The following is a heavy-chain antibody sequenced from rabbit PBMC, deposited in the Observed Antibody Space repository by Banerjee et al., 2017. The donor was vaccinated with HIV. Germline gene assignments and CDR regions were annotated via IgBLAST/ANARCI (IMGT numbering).Heavy chain of an antibody. D-gene: IGHD4-1*01. J-gene: IGHJ4*01. CDR2: IYTGTSGST. CDR3: ASDGNGWGGDNL. Sequence: QEQLEESGGDLVKPGASLTLTCTASGFDLSSYYYICWVRQAPEKGLELIACIYTGTSGSTWYANWAKGRFTISKTSSTTVTLQMTSLTAADTATYFCASDGNGWGGDNLWGQGTLVTVS. V-gene: IGHV1S45*01. CDR1: GFDLSSYYY.